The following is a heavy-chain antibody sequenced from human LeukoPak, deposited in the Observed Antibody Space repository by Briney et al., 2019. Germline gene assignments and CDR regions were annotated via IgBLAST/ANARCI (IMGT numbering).Heavy chain of an antibody. CDR2: ISGDGGMT. V-gene: IGHV3-43*02. CDR3: AKGAPYSGRVFDC. Sequence: GGSLRLSCGGSGFTLDDYGMHWVRQRPGKGLEWVSLISGDGGMTHYADSVKGRFTISRDNSKNSLYLQMNSLRIEDSAFYYCAKGAPYSGRVFDCWGQGTLVTVSS. J-gene: IGHJ4*02. D-gene: IGHD5-12*01. CDR1: GFTLDDYG.